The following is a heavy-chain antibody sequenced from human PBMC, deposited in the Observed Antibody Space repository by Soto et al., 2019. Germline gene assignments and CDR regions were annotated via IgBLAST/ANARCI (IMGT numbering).Heavy chain of an antibody. CDR3: ARGRRPLWFGDRYYGMDV. CDR2: INHSGST. Sequence: SATLSLTCAVYGGSFSGYYWSWIRQPPGKGLEWIGEINHSGSTNYNPSLKSRVTISVDTSKNQFSLKLSSVTAADTAVYYCARGRRPLWFGDRYYGMDVWGQGTTVT. J-gene: IGHJ6*02. D-gene: IGHD3-10*01. CDR1: GGSFSGYY. V-gene: IGHV4-34*01.